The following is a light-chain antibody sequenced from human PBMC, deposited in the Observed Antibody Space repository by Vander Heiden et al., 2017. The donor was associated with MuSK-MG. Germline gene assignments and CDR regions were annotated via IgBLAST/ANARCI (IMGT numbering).Light chain of an antibody. CDR2: GGS. Sequence: EIVLTQSPGTLSLSPGERATLSCRASQSVSSSNFAWYQQKPGQTPRLLIYGGSNRATDTPDRFSGSGSGTDFTLTISRLEPEDFGVYDCQQYGRLPLTFGAGTKVEIK. J-gene: IGKJ4*01. CDR1: QSVSSSN. V-gene: IGKV3-20*01. CDR3: QQYGRLPLT.